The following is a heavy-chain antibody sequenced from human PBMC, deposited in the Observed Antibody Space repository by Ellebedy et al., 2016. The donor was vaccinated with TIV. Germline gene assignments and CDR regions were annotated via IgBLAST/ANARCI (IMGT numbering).Heavy chain of an antibody. V-gene: IGHV3-9*01. J-gene: IGHJ3*02. CDR1: GFTFDDYA. Sequence: GGSLRLXXAASGFTFDDYAMHWVRQAPGKGLEWVSGISWNSGSIGYADSVKGRFTISRDNAKNSLYLQMNSLRAEDTALYYCAKDQGENWNVKNDAFDIWGQGTMVTVSS. CDR2: ISWNSGSI. CDR3: AKDQGENWNVKNDAFDI. D-gene: IGHD1-1*01.